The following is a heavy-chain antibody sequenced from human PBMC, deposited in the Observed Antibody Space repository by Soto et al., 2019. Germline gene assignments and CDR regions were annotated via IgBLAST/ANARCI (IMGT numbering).Heavy chain of an antibody. CDR2: IYWNDDK. CDR1: GFSLSTSGVG. D-gene: IGHD3-22*01. CDR3: AHAETHYYDSSGYYYGY. Sequence: SGPTLVNPTQTLTLTCTFSGFSLSTSGVGVGWIRQPPGKALEWLALIYWNDDKRYSPSLKSRLTITKDASKNQVVRTMTNMDPVDTATYYCAHAETHYYDSSGYYYGYWGQGTLVTVSS. J-gene: IGHJ4*02. V-gene: IGHV2-5*01.